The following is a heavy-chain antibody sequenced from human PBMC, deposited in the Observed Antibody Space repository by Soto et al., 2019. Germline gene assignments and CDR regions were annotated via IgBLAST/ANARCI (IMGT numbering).Heavy chain of an antibody. CDR3: ARGDGPYYMDV. CDR1: GFTFSSYS. J-gene: IGHJ6*03. V-gene: IGHV3-21*01. CDR2: ISSSSSYI. Sequence: GGSLRLSCAASGFTFSSYSMNWVRQAPGKGLEWVSSISSSSSYIYYADSVKGRFTISRDNAKNSLYLQMNSLRAEDTAVYYCARGDGPYYMDVWGKGTTVTVSS.